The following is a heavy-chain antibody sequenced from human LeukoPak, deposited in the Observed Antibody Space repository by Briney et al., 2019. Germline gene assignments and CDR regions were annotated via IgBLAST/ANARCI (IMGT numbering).Heavy chain of an antibody. D-gene: IGHD3-10*01. V-gene: IGHV1-3*01. CDR2: INAGNGDT. J-gene: IGHJ4*02. CDR3: ARDEYGSGSCYNAPSFDY. CDR1: GYTFSSYA. Sequence: GASVKASCKGSGYTFSSYAIHWVRQAPGQRLEWMGWINAGNGDTKYSQKFQGRVTITRDTSATTAYMELSSLRSEDTAVYYCARDEYGSGSCYNAPSFDYWGQGTLVTVSS.